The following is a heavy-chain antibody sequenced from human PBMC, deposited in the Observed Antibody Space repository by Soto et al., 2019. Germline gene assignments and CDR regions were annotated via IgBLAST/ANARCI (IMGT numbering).Heavy chain of an antibody. V-gene: IGHV3-64*01. CDR2: ISSNGGST. Sequence: EVQLVESGGGLVQPGGSLRLSCAASGFTFSSYAMHWVRQAPGKGLEYVSAISSNGGSTYYANSVKGRFTISRDNSKNTLYLQMGSLRAEDMAVYYCAREMDSSSGYSSFQHWGQGTLVTVSS. CDR1: GFTFSSYA. J-gene: IGHJ1*01. D-gene: IGHD6-13*01. CDR3: AREMDSSSGYSSFQH.